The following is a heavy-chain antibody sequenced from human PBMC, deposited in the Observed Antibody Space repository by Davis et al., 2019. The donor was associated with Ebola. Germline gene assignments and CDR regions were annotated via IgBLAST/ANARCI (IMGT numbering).Heavy chain of an antibody. CDR2: ISGDGFNT. D-gene: IGHD5-18*01. Sequence: GESLKISCAASGFTFDNYAIHWVRQAPGKGLEWVAVISGDGFNTFYADSVKGRFTISRDNSQNSLSLQMHSLRSEDTALYYCAKAASQGGRGYSYGLVDYWGQGTLVTVSS. V-gene: IGHV3-43*02. CDR3: AKAASQGGRGYSYGLVDY. CDR1: GFTFDNYA. J-gene: IGHJ4*01.